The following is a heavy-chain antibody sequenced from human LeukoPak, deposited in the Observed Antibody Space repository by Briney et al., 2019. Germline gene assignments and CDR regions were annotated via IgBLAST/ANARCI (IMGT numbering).Heavy chain of an antibody. J-gene: IGHJ5*02. V-gene: IGHV3-9*01. Sequence: GGSLRLSCAASGFTFSSYWMSWVRQAPGKGLEWVSGISWNSGSIGYADSVKGRFTISRDNAKNSLYLQMNSLRAEDTALYYCAKDISAAVVRGGWFDPWGQGTLVTVSS. D-gene: IGHD6-13*01. CDR1: GFTFSSYW. CDR2: ISWNSGSI. CDR3: AKDISAAVVRGGWFDP.